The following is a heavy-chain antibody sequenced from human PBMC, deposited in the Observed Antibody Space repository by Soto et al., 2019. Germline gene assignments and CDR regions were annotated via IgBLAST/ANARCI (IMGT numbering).Heavy chain of an antibody. Sequence: GGSLRLSCAASGFTFTRYSMNWVRQAPGKGLEWVSSISSTTNYIYYGDSMKGRFTISRDNAKNSLYLQMNSLRAEDTAVYYCARARSAAGTPAYYGMDVWGQGTTVTVSS. J-gene: IGHJ6*02. D-gene: IGHD6-13*01. CDR1: GFTFTRYS. CDR3: ARARSAAGTPAYYGMDV. CDR2: ISSTTNYI. V-gene: IGHV3-21*01.